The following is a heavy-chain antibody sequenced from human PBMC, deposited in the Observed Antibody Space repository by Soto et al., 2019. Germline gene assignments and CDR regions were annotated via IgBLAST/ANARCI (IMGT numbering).Heavy chain of an antibody. J-gene: IGHJ5*02. Sequence: SETLSLTCTVSGGSISSSSYYWGWIRQPPGKGLEWIGSIYYSGSTYYNPSLKSRVTISVDTSKNQFSLKRSSVTAADTAVYYCARDSSGNWFDPWGQGTLVTVSS. D-gene: IGHD3-22*01. V-gene: IGHV4-39*01. CDR2: IYYSGST. CDR3: ARDSSGNWFDP. CDR1: GGSISSSSYY.